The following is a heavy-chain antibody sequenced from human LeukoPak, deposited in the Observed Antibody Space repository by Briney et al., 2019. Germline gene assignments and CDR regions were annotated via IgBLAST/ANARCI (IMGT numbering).Heavy chain of an antibody. Sequence: GGSLRLSCAASGFIFSSYSMNWVRQAPGKGLEWVSCISSSSVSYMYYADSVKGRFTISRDNAKNSLYLQMNSLRAEDTAVYYCAGVPYDRKVYPPFYFASGGKGTLVPVPS. D-gene: IGHD3-22*01. CDR3: AGVPYDRKVYPPFYFAS. CDR2: ISSSSVSYM. V-gene: IGHV3-21*01. CDR1: GFIFSSYS. J-gene: IGHJ4*02.